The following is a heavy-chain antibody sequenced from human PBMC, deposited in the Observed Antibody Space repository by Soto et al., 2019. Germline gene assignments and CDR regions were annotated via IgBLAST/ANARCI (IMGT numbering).Heavy chain of an antibody. CDR2: ISGSSNTI. CDR1: GFTFKTFV. J-gene: IGHJ4*02. Sequence: EVQLVESGGGLVQPGGSLRLSCAASGFTFKTFVMNWVRQAPGKGLEWVSYISGSSNTINFADSVRGRFTISRDNAKNSMYLQMNSLRDEDTAVDYCVRGTGVMTAFAYFDYWGQGTLVTVSS. D-gene: IGHD2-21*02. V-gene: IGHV3-48*02. CDR3: VRGTGVMTAFAYFDY.